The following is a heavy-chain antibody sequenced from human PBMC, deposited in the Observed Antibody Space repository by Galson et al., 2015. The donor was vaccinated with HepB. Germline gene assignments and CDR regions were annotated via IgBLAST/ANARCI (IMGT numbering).Heavy chain of an antibody. Sequence: SVRVSCKASGFTFTTYYMHWMRQAPGQGLEWVRIINPSAGNTGYAQEFQGRFTMTSDTSTRTVYMDLSSLRSEDTAVYYCAREPRDGCRFDYWGQGTLVTVSS. J-gene: IGHJ4*02. CDR1: GFTFTTYY. CDR2: INPSAGNT. D-gene: IGHD5-24*01. V-gene: IGHV1-46*03. CDR3: AREPRDGCRFDY.